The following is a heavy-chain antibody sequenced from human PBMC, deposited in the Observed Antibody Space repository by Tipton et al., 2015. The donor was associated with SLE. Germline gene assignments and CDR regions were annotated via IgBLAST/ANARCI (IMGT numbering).Heavy chain of an antibody. J-gene: IGHJ4*02. CDR2: IYYSGST. Sequence: TLSLTCTVSGGSISSYYWSWIRQPPGKGLEWIGYIYYSGSTNYNPSLKSRVTISVDTSKNQFSLKLSSVTAAETAVYYCAREAYDSSGFDYWGQGTLVTVSS. V-gene: IGHV4-59*01. CDR1: GGSISSYY. D-gene: IGHD3-22*01. CDR3: AREAYDSSGFDY.